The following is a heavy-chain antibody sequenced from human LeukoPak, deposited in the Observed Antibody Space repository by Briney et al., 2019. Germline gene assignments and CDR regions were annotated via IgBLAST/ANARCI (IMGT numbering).Heavy chain of an antibody. J-gene: IGHJ4*02. CDR3: ARDLQVGATLLDY. D-gene: IGHD1-26*01. CDR2: ITSSSSYI. Sequence: GGSLRLSSAASGFTFSSYAMSWVRQAPGKGLEWVSSITSSSSYIFYADSMKGRFTISRDNAKNSLFLQMSSLRAEDTAVYYCARDLQVGATLLDYWGQGTLVTVSS. V-gene: IGHV3-21*01. CDR1: GFTFSSYA.